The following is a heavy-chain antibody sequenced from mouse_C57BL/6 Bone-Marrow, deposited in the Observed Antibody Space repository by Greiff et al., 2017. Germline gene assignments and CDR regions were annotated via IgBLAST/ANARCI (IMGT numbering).Heavy chain of an antibody. CDR3: TSGGGNYRGGARDY. CDR1: GFTFSDAW. J-gene: IGHJ4*01. D-gene: IGHD2-1*01. CDR2: IRNKANNHAT. V-gene: IGHV6-6*01. Sequence: EVKLVESGGGLVQPGGSMKLSCAASGFTFSDAWMDWVRQSPEKGLEWVAEIRNKANNHATYYAESVKGRFTISRDDSKSSVYLQMNSLRAEDTGIYYCTSGGGNYRGGARDYWGQGTSVTVSS.